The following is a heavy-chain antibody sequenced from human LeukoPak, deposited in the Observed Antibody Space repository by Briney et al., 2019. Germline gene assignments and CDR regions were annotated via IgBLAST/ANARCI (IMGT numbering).Heavy chain of an antibody. Sequence: GGSLRLSCAASGFTFSDYYMSWIRQAPGKGLEWVSYISSSGSTIYYADSVKGRFTISRGNAKNSLYLQMNSLRAEDTAVYYCARRYSPSIEYYFDYWGQGTLVTVSS. J-gene: IGHJ4*02. CDR2: ISSSGSTI. CDR1: GFTFSDYY. D-gene: IGHD2-15*01. CDR3: ARRYSPSIEYYFDY. V-gene: IGHV3-11*01.